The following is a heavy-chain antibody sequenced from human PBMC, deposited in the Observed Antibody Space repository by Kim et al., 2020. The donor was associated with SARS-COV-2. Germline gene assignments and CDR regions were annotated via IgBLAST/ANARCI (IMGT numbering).Heavy chain of an antibody. CDR2: VSSNGGST. CDR3: ARGTITPDN. J-gene: IGHJ4*02. V-gene: IGHV3-23*01. Sequence: GGSLRLSCSASGFTFSNYGMTWVRQAPGRGLEWVSSVSSNGGSTYYADSVKGRFTISRDNSKSTLFLQMNSLRAEDTAVYYCARGTITPDNWGQGTLGT. CDR1: GFTFSNYG. D-gene: IGHD2-15*01.